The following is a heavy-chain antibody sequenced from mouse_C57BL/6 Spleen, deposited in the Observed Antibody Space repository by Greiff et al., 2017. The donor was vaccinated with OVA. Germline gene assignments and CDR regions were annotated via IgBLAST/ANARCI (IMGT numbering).Heavy chain of an antibody. J-gene: IGHJ1*03. CDR1: GYTFTSYW. V-gene: IGHV1-50*01. D-gene: IGHD2-14*01. CDR3: ARSRDRYWYFDV. CDR2: IDPSDRYT. Sequence: QVQLQQPGAELVKPGASVKLSCKASGYTFTSYWMQWVKQRPGQGLEWIGEIDPSDRYTNYNQKFKVKATLTVDTSSSTAYMQLSSLTSEDSAVYDCARSRDRYWYFDVWGTGTTVTVSS.